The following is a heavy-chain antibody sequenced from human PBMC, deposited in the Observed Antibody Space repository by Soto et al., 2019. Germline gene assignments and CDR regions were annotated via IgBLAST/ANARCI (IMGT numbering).Heavy chain of an antibody. CDR3: ARVGRYCSGGSCHSDWYFDL. CDR1: GFTFSDHY. CDR2: TRNKANSYTT. Sequence: EVQLVESGGGLVQPGGSLRLSCAASGFTFSDHYMDWVRQAPGKGLEWVGRTRNKANSYTTEYAASVKGRFTISRDDSKYSLYLQMISLKTEDTAVYYCARVGRYCSGGSCHSDWYFDLWGRGILVTVSS. J-gene: IGHJ2*01. V-gene: IGHV3-72*01. D-gene: IGHD2-15*01.